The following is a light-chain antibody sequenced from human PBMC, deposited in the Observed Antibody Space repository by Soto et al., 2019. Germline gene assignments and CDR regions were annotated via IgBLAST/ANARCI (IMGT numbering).Light chain of an antibody. J-gene: IGKJ1*01. CDR2: GAS. CDR1: QGVSSN. CDR3: QQYNNWPPRGT. V-gene: IGKV3-15*01. Sequence: EIVLTQSPATLSVSPGERATLSCRASQGVSSNLAWYQQKPGQGPRLLIYGASTRATGIPARFSGSGSGTEFTLNISSLQPEDFALYYCQQYNNWPPRGTCGQGTKVEFK.